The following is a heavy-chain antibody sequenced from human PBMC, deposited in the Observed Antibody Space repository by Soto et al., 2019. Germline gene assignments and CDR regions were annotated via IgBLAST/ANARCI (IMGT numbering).Heavy chain of an antibody. CDR3: VTAVRTRLDN. CDR1: GFIFTNFA. Sequence: GGSLRLSCEASGFIFTNFAMYWVRRAPGKGLEWVSSIRQSGDRSSYADSAKGRFTISRDNSKNTLYLQMNGLRLDDTAVYYCVTAVRTRLDNWGPGTLVTVSS. D-gene: IGHD3-10*01. J-gene: IGHJ4*02. V-gene: IGHV3-23*01. CDR2: IRQSGDRS.